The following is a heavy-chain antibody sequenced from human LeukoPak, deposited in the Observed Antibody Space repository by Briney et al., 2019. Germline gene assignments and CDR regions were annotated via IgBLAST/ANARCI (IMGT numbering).Heavy chain of an antibody. CDR1: DVSIKNSSFS. Sequence: SETLSLTCSISDVSIKNSSFSWGWIRQPPGKGLEWIGNIYFTGSSYYNPSLMRRVTISVDTSKNQCSLKLGSVTAADTAVYYCARHAGVDYDSSGYRDWGQGTLVTVSS. CDR3: ARHAGVDYDSSGYRD. J-gene: IGHJ4*02. D-gene: IGHD3-22*01. V-gene: IGHV4-39*01. CDR2: IYFTGSS.